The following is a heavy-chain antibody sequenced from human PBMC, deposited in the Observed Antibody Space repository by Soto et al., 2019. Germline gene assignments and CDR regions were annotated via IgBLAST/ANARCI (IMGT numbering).Heavy chain of an antibody. D-gene: IGHD1-26*01. Sequence: VGSLRLSCAASGFIFENFGMSWVRQAPGKGLEWISSISGSGFKKYYADSVKGRFTISRDNSKSTVYLELNNLSAEDTAVYHCAKNQGVELVPLATVDWFDPWGQGSVVTVSS. V-gene: IGHV3-23*01. CDR3: AKNQGVELVPLATVDWFDP. J-gene: IGHJ5*02. CDR1: GFIFENFG. CDR2: ISGSGFKK.